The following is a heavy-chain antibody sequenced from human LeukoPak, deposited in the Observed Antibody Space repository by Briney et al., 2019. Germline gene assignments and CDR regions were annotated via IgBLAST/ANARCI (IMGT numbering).Heavy chain of an antibody. D-gene: IGHD3-9*01. CDR1: GFTFSSYS. V-gene: IGHV3-21*01. Sequence: GGSLRLSCAASGFTFSSYSMNWVRQAPGKGLEWVSSISSSSSYIYYADSVKGRFTISRDNAKNSLYLQMNSLRAEDTAVYYCASPVSDILTGYQNDAFDIWGQGTMVTVSS. CDR2: ISSSSSYI. J-gene: IGHJ3*02. CDR3: ASPVSDILTGYQNDAFDI.